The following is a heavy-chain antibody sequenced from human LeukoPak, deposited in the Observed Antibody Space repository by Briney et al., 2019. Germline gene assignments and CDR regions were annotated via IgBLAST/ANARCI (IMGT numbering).Heavy chain of an antibody. CDR2: IYHSGST. J-gene: IGHJ6*02. CDR1: GGSISSYY. V-gene: IGHV4-59*12. Sequence: SETLSLTCTVSGGSISSYYWSWIRQPPGKGLEWIGYIYHSGSTYYNPSLKSRVTISVDRSKNQFSLKLSSVTAADTAVYYCARDSGGYSLTPYGMDVWGQGTTVTVSS. CDR3: ARDSGGYSLTPYGMDV. D-gene: IGHD5-18*01.